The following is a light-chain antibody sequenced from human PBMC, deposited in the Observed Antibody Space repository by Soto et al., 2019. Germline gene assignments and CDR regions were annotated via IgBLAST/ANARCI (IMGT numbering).Light chain of an antibody. V-gene: IGKV3D-20*02. Sequence: EIVMTQSPATLSVSPGERATLSCSASQSVSSSYLAWYQQKPGRAPRLLIYGASSRATGIPDRFSGSGSGTDFTLTISSLEPEDFAVYYCQQRSNWPPAFGQGTRLEIK. CDR2: GAS. J-gene: IGKJ5*01. CDR1: QSVSSSY. CDR3: QQRSNWPPA.